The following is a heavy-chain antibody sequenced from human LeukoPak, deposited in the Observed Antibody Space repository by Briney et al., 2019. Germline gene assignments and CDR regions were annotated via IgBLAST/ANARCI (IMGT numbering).Heavy chain of an antibody. CDR2: IYSSGSP. CDR3: ARGGVVMSRSHFDP. J-gene: IGHJ5*02. V-gene: IGHV4-59*01. Sequence: PSETLSLTCTVSGGSISSYYWTWIRQPPGKGLEWIGYIYSSGSPNYNPSLKSRITISVDTSRNQFSLKLSSVTAADTAVYYCARGGVVMSRSHFDPWGQGTLVTVSS. D-gene: IGHD3-3*01. CDR1: GGSISSYY.